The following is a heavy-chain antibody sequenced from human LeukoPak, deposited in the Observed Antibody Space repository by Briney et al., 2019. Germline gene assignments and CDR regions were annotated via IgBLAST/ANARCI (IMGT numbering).Heavy chain of an antibody. CDR2: INHSGST. D-gene: IGHD4-23*01. Sequence: SETLSLTCAVYGGSFSGYYWSWIRQPPGKGLEWIGEINHSGSTNYNPSLKSRVTISVDTSQNQFSLKLSSVTAADTAVYYCSRCTVVFDYWGQGTLVTVSS. V-gene: IGHV4-34*01. CDR3: SRCTVVFDY. J-gene: IGHJ4*02. CDR1: GGSFSGYY.